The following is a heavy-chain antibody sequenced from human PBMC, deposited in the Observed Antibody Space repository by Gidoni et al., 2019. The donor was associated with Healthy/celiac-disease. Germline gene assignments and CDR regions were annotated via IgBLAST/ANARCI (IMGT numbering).Heavy chain of an antibody. Sequence: QVQLQQWGAGLLKPSVTLSLTCAVYGGSFSGYYWSWIRQPPGKGLEWIGEINHSGSTNYNPSLKSRVTISVDTSKNQFSLKLSSVTAADTAVYYCARVSTAYYYYMDVWGKGTTVTVSS. CDR2: INHSGST. J-gene: IGHJ6*03. CDR1: GGSFSGYY. V-gene: IGHV4-34*01. CDR3: ARVSTAYYYYMDV.